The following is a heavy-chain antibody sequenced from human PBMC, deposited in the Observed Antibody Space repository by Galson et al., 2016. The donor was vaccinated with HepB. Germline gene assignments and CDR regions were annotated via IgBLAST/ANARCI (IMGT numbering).Heavy chain of an antibody. CDR2: ISGSAGST. V-gene: IGHV3-23*01. D-gene: IGHD3-10*01. CDR1: GFTFSTYA. Sequence: SLRLSCAASGFTFSTYAMSWVRQAPGKGLEWVSVISGSAGSTYYADSVKGRFTISRDNSKNTLYLQMHSPRAEDTAVYYCAKERIAGITLDRGVMTSRLADVWGQGTTVTVSS. CDR3: AKERIAGITLDRGVMTSRLADV. J-gene: IGHJ6*02.